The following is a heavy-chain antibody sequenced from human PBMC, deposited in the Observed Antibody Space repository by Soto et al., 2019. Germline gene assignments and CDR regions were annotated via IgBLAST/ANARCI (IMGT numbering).Heavy chain of an antibody. V-gene: IGHV3-11*01. Sequence: GGSLRLSCAASGFTFSDYYMSWIRQAPGKGLEWVSYISSSGSTIYYADSVKGRFTISRDNAKNSLYLQMNSLRAEDTAVYYCARGIYDFWSGHYPYYYYGMDVWGQGTTVTVSS. CDR1: GFTFSDYY. J-gene: IGHJ6*02. CDR2: ISSSGSTI. D-gene: IGHD3-3*01. CDR3: ARGIYDFWSGHYPYYYYGMDV.